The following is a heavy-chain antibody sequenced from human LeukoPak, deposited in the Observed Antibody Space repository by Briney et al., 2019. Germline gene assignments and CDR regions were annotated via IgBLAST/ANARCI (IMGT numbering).Heavy chain of an antibody. CDR2: INRDGSTT. CDR3: ARGDKQLVFNRNKGGFDP. D-gene: IGHD6-13*01. CDR1: GFTFSNYW. Sequence: GGSLRLSCAASGFTFSNYWMHWVRQVPGKGLVWVPLINRDGSTTNYADSVKGRFTISRDNAKNMLYLQMNSLRAEDTAVFYCARGDKQLVFNRNKGGFDPWGQGTLVTVSS. J-gene: IGHJ5*02. V-gene: IGHV3-74*01.